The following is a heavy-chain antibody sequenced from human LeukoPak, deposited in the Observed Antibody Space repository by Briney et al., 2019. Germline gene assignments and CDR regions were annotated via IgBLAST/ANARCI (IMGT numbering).Heavy chain of an antibody. V-gene: IGHV4-30-2*06. CDR2: IYHGGST. D-gene: IGHD3-10*01. Sequence: PSETLSLTCTVSGASITTGAYYWTYIRQSPRKDLEWIGYIYHGGSTYYNPSLKSRVTISIDRPKNQFSLRLTSVTAADTAVYYCARINYYGSGLDLWGQGALVTVSS. CDR1: GASITTGAYY. J-gene: IGHJ5*02. CDR3: ARINYYGSGLDL.